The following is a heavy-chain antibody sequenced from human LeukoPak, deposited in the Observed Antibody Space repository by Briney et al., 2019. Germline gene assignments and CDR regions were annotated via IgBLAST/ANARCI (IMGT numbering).Heavy chain of an antibody. CDR2: VYPGDSDT. J-gene: IGHJ4*02. CDR1: GYSFTSYW. D-gene: IGHD3-22*01. Sequence: GESLKISCKGSGYSFTSYWIGWVRQMPGKGLEWMGIVYPGDSDTRYSPSFQGQVTISADKSISTAYLQWSSLKASDTAMYYCARRSGSYYDRSGYYAYWGQGTLVTVSS. V-gene: IGHV5-51*01. CDR3: ARRSGSYYDRSGYYAY.